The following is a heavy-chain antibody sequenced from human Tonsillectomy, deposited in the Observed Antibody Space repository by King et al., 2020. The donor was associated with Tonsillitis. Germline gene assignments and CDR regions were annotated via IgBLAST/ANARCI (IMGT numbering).Heavy chain of an antibody. D-gene: IGHD3-9*01. CDR1: GGSINSDDYY. CDR2: IYYTGSA. V-gene: IGHV4-31*03. Sequence: QLQESGPGLVKPSQTLSLTCTVSGGSINSDDYYWTWIRPHPGKGLEWIGYIYYTGSAYYNPSLKSRLTISLDTSKNPFSLKLSSVTAADAAVYYCARMGYDILTGYPNWFDPWGQGTLVTVSS. J-gene: IGHJ5*02. CDR3: ARMGYDILTGYPNWFDP.